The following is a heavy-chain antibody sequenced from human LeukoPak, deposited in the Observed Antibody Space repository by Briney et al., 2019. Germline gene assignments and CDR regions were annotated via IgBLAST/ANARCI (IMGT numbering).Heavy chain of an antibody. CDR2: TRNKANSYTT. D-gene: IGHD6-19*01. V-gene: IGHV3-72*01. Sequence: GGSLRLSRAASGYTFSDHYMDWVRQAPGTGLECVGRTRNKANSYTTEYAASVKGRFTISRDDSKHSLYLQMNSLKTEDTAGYYCASGSRGWYVWGQGTLVTVSS. J-gene: IGHJ4*02. CDR1: GYTFSDHY. CDR3: ASGSRGWYV.